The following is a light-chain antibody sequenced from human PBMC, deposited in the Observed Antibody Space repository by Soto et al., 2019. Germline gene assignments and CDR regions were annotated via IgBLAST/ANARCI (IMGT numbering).Light chain of an antibody. V-gene: IGLV2-11*01. CDR3: CSYAGSNTLV. CDR2: DVT. J-gene: IGLJ2*01. Sequence: QSALTQPRSVSGSPGQSVTISCTGTSTNVGNYNYVSWYQRHPGKAPKLMIFDVTMRPSGVPDRFSGSKSGDTASLTISGLQAEDEADYYCCSYAGSNTLVFGGGTKLNVL. CDR1: STNVGNYNY.